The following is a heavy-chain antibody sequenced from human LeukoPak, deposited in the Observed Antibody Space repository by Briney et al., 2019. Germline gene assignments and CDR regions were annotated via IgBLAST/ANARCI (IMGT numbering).Heavy chain of an antibody. CDR1: GGSISSYY. CDR2: IYYSGST. J-gene: IGHJ2*01. V-gene: IGHV4-59*01. CDR3: ARDKRTPDL. Sequence: PSETLSLTCTVSGGSISSYYWSWIRQPPGKGLEWIGYIYYSGSTNYNPSLKSRVTISVDTSKNQFSLKLSSVTAADTAVYYCARDKRTPDLWGRGTLATVSS.